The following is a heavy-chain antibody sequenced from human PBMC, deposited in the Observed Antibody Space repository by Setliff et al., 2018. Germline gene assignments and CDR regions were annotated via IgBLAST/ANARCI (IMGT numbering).Heavy chain of an antibody. D-gene: IGHD3-9*01. J-gene: IGHJ6*02. Sequence: ASVKVSCKASGYTFTSYAMNWVRQAPGQGLEWMGWINTNTGNPTYAQGFTGRFVFSLDTSVSTAYLQISSLQAEDTDVYYCAREHYDILTGYYPYYGMDVWGQGTTVTVSS. CDR1: GYTFTSYA. V-gene: IGHV7-4-1*02. CDR3: AREHYDILTGYYPYYGMDV. CDR2: INTNTGNP.